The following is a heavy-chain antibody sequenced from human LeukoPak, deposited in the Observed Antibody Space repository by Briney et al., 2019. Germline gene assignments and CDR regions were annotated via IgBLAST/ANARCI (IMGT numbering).Heavy chain of an antibody. D-gene: IGHD6-13*01. CDR1: GFTFSSYA. J-gene: IGHJ4*02. Sequence: GGSLRLSCAASGFTFSSYAMSWVRQAPGKGLECVSAISGSGGSTYYADSVKGRFIISRDNSKNTLYLQMNSLRAEDTAVYYCAKVGGVIAAAGNFDYWGQGTLVTVSS. CDR2: ISGSGGST. V-gene: IGHV3-23*01. CDR3: AKVGGVIAAAGNFDY.